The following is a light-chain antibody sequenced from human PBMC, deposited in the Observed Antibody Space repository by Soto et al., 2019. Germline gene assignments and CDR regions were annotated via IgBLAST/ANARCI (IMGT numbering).Light chain of an antibody. CDR3: QQRNVWPPIT. CDR2: DST. CDR1: QSIHTT. J-gene: IGKJ5*01. Sequence: VLTQSPATLSLSPGERATPSCRASQSIHTTLAWYQQQSGKPPRLVIYDSTLRAHGVPDRFGGSRAGTEFSLPINSLEPEDFAVYYCQQRNVWPPITFGQGTRLEIK. V-gene: IGKV3D-11*03.